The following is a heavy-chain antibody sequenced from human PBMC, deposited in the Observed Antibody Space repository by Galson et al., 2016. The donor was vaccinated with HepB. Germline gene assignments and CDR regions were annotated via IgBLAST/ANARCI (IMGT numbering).Heavy chain of an antibody. J-gene: IGHJ6*03. Sequence: LTXIVSGGXXNSYYXXXIRXXPGKGLEWXXXIYYSGSTKYNPSLKSRVTISVDTSKNQLSLKLSSVTAADTAVYYCARTRFLEHLYYWYHYMDVWGKGXXVTVXS. CDR1: GGXXNSYY. CDR2: IYYSGST. V-gene: IGHV4-59*01. D-gene: IGHD3-3*01. CDR3: ARTRFLEHLYYWYHYMDV.